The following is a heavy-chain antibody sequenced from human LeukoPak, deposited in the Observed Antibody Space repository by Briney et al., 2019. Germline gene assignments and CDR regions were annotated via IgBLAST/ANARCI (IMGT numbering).Heavy chain of an antibody. V-gene: IGHV4-61*02. CDR3: ARAPITIFGVADAFDI. J-gene: IGHJ3*02. Sequence: SQTLSLTCTVSGGSISSGYYYWSWIRQPAGKGLEWIGRFWADRGTDYKSSLKSRVTISVDTSKNQFSPKLSSVTAADTAVYYCARAPITIFGVADAFDIWGQGTMVTVSS. D-gene: IGHD3-3*01. CDR1: GGSISSGYYY. CDR2: FWADRGT.